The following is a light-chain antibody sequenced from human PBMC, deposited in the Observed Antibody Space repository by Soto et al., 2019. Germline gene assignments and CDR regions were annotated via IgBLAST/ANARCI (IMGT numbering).Light chain of an antibody. V-gene: IGLV1-51*01. CDR1: SSNIGNNY. CDR3: GTWDNSLSADVV. Sequence: QSVLTQPPSVSAAPGQKVTISCSGSSSNIGNNYVSWYQQLPGTAPKLLMYDNDKRPSGIPDRFSGSKSGTSATLGITGLQTGDEADYYCGTWDNSLSADVVFGGGTKLTVL. J-gene: IGLJ2*01. CDR2: DND.